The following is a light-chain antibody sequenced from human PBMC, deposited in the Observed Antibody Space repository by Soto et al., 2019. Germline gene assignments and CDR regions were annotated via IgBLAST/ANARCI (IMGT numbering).Light chain of an antibody. Sequence: EIVLTQSPGTLSLSPGESATLSCRASQSISSSKLAWYQQNPGQAPRLLIYDASTRATGIPDRFSGSGSETEFTLTISSLQSEDYAIYYCQQYNNWPPWTFGQGTKVDIK. J-gene: IGKJ1*01. CDR1: QSISSS. V-gene: IGKV3-15*01. CDR2: DAS. CDR3: QQYNNWPPWT.